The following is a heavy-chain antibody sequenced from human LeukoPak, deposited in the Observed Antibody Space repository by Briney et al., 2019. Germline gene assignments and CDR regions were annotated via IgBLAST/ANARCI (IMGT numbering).Heavy chain of an antibody. V-gene: IGHV3-11*04. J-gene: IGHJ5*02. CDR3: AREFSNEQLVPGGLDP. D-gene: IGHD6-13*01. Sequence: GGSLRLSCAASGFTFSDYYMSWIRQAPGKGLEWVSYISSSGSTIYYADSVKGRFTISRDNAKNSLYLQMNSLKAEDTAVYYCAREFSNEQLVPGGLDPWGQGTLVTVSS. CDR2: ISSSGSTI. CDR1: GFTFSDYY.